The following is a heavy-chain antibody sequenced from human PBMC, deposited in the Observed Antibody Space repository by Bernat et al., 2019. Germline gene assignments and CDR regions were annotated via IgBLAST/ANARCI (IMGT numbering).Heavy chain of an antibody. Sequence: EVQLVESGGGLIQPGGSLRLSCAASGFTVSSNYMSWVRQAPGKGLAWVSVIYSGGSTYYADYVKGRFTSSRDNTKNTLYLQMSSLRAEDTAVYYCARDRSYYDILTGYYIGRRTHMDVWGKGTTVTVSS. V-gene: IGHV3-53*01. CDR1: GFTVSSNY. CDR3: ARDRSYYDILTGYYIGRRTHMDV. J-gene: IGHJ6*03. CDR2: IYSGGST. D-gene: IGHD3-9*01.